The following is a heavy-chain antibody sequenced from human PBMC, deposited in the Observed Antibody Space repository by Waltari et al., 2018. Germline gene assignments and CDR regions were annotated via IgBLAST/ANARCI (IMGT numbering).Heavy chain of an antibody. Sequence: VQLQESGPGLVRPSETLSLTCTVSSGSINRYYWSWIRQPAGKGLEWIGRIYSTGSTNYNPSLSSRVTMSVDTSNNQFSLKLNSVTAADTAVYYCARGGSSSWYLSYYYYGMDLWGQGTTVTVSS. CDR3: ARGGSSSWYLSYYYYGMDL. J-gene: IGHJ6*02. CDR2: IYSTGST. CDR1: SGSINRYY. V-gene: IGHV4-4*07. D-gene: IGHD6-13*01.